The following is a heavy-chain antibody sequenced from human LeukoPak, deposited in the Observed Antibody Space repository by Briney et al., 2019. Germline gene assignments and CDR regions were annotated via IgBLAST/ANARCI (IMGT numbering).Heavy chain of an antibody. Sequence: GGSLTLSCVASGFTFSSYWMHWVRQAPGKGLVWVSRINTDGSSTSYADSVKGRFTISRDNAKNTLYLQMNSLRAEDTAVYYCARNHYYYYMGVWGKGTTVTVSS. CDR3: ARNHYYYYMGV. J-gene: IGHJ6*03. V-gene: IGHV3-74*01. CDR1: GFTFSSYW. CDR2: INTDGSST.